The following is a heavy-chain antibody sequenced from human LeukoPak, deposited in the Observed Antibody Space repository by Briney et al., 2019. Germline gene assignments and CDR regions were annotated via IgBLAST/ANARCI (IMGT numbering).Heavy chain of an antibody. J-gene: IGHJ4*02. CDR2: INPNSGGT. Sequence: ASVKVSCKASGYTFTVYYMHWVRQAPGQGLEWMGWINPNSGGTNYAQKFQGRVTMTRDTSISTAYMELSSLRSEDTAVYYCARDSSGYFYWGQGTLVTVSS. D-gene: IGHD3-22*01. CDR1: GYTFTVYY. CDR3: ARDSSGYFY. V-gene: IGHV1-2*02.